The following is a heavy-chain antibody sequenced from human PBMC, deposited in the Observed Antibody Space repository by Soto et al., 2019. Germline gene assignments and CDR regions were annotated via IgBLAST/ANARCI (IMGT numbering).Heavy chain of an antibody. CDR2: IIPILGIT. Sequence: QVQLVQSGAEVKKPGSSVKVSCKASGGTLSTYTISWVRQAPGQGLEWMGRIIPILGITNYAQKFQGRVTITADKSTSTAYMELSSLRSEDTAVYYCASVKMGGESEYFQHWGQGTLVTVSS. CDR3: ASVKMGGESEYFQH. D-gene: IGHD4-17*01. J-gene: IGHJ1*01. V-gene: IGHV1-69*02. CDR1: GGTLSTYT.